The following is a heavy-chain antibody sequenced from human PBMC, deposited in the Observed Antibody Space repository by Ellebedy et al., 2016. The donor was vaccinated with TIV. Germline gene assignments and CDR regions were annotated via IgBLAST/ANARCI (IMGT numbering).Heavy chain of an antibody. V-gene: IGHV3-48*04. CDR3: AREAGYSSTWPFES. CDR1: GFTFSSYS. D-gene: IGHD6-13*01. J-gene: IGHJ4*02. CDR2: ISNGGSIV. Sequence: PGGSLRLSCSASGFTFSSYSMNWVRQAPGKGLEWISYISNGGSIVNYADSVQGRFTISRDDAKNSLYLQMNSLRAEDTAVYHCAREAGYSSTWPFESWGQGTLVTVSS.